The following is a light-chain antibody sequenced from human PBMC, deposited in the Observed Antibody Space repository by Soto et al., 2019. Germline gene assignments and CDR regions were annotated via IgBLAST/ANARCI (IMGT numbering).Light chain of an antibody. CDR2: EVS. J-gene: IGLJ1*01. Sequence: QSALTQPASVSGSPGQSITISCTGSRSDVGGYNHVSWYQHYPGKAPKLLIFEVSNRPSGVSNRFSGSKSGNTASLTISGLQAEDEADYYCNSFTASSTLVFGSGTKLTVL. V-gene: IGLV2-14*01. CDR1: RSDVGGYNH. CDR3: NSFTASSTLV.